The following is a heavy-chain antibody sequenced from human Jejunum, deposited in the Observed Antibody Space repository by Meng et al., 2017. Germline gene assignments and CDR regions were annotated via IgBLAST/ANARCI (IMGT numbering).Heavy chain of an antibody. Sequence: GESLKISCVTSGFTFSNYWMSWVRQAPAKGLEWVANIKKDGSETNYVDSVKGRFTISRDNSKNSLYLQMNSLRAEDTALYYCAKLVGSTSSDAYWGQGAQVNGSS. CDR2: IKKDGSET. D-gene: IGHD1-26*01. CDR1: GFTFSNYW. CDR3: AKLVGSTSSDAY. V-gene: IGHV3-7*01. J-gene: IGHJ4*02.